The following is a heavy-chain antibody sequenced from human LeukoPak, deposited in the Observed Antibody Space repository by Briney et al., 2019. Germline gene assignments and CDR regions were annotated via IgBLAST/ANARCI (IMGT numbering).Heavy chain of an antibody. CDR1: GGTFSSYT. D-gene: IGHD3-9*01. V-gene: IGHV1-69*04. J-gene: IGHJ6*03. CDR2: IIPILGIA. CDR3: AREVRDFDHFMDV. Sequence: SVKASCKASGGTFSSYTISWVRQAPGQGLEWMGRIIPILGIANYAQKFQGRVTITADKSTSTAYMELSSLRSEDTAIYYCAREVRDFDHFMDVWGKGTTVTVSS.